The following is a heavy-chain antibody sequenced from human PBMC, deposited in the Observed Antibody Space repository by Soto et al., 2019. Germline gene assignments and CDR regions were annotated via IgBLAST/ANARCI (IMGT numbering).Heavy chain of an antibody. CDR3: ARLGHPGH. CDR1: GGSLRNSV. J-gene: IGHJ4*02. Sequence: QVQLVQSGAEVKKPGSSVKVSCTASGGSLRNSVISWVRQAPAQRLEWMGGVIPILGKANYAHKFQGRVTMTADEATSTAYMDLSSLSPDDSAVYYCARLGHPGHWGPGTLVIVSS. CDR2: VIPILGKA. V-gene: IGHV1-69*01.